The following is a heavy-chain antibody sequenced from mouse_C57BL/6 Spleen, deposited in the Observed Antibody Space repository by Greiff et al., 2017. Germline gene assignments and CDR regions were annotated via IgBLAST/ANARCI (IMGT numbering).Heavy chain of an antibody. CDR1: GYTFTSYW. CDR2: IDPNSGGT. J-gene: IGHJ1*03. V-gene: IGHV1-72*01. D-gene: IGHD1-1*01. CDR3: ASAYTTVVATRYFDV. Sequence: QVQLQQPGAELVKPGASVKLSCKASGYTFTSYWMPWVKQRPGRGLEWIGKIDPNSGGTKYNEKFKSKATLTVDKPSSTAYMQLSSLTSEDSAVYYCASAYTTVVATRYFDVWGTGTTVTVSS.